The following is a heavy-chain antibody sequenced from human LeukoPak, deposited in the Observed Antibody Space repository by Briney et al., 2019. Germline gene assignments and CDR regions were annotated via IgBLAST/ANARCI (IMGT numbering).Heavy chain of an antibody. J-gene: IGHJ4*02. V-gene: IGHV4-38-2*02. CDR3: ARGAPPQN. CDR2: ICHSGST. Sequence: SETLSLTCTVSGYSISSGYYWGWIRQPPGKGLEWIGSICHSGSTYYNPSLKSRVTISVDTSKNHFSLNLTSVTAADTAVYYCARGAPPQNWGQGALVTVSS. CDR1: GYSISSGYY.